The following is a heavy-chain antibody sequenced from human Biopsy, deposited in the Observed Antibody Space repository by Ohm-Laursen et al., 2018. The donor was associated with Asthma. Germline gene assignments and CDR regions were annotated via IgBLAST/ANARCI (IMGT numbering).Heavy chain of an antibody. CDR2: INAGNGNT. J-gene: IGHJ3*02. Sequence: ASVKVSCNVSGYTFINYAIHWVRQAPGQRLEWMGWINAGNGNTKYSQKFQGRVSITRDTSASTAYMELRSLRSEDTAAYYCARTYYDFLTGQVKDAFGIWGQGTMVTVSS. CDR3: ARTYYDFLTGQVKDAFGI. D-gene: IGHD3-9*01. V-gene: IGHV1-3*01. CDR1: GYTFINYA.